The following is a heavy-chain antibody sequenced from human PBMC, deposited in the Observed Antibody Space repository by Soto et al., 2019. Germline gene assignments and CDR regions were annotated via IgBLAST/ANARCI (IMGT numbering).Heavy chain of an antibody. D-gene: IGHD6-19*01. CDR3: AREYSSAWKTFDY. Sequence: EVQLLESGGGLVQPGGSLRLSCAASGFTFDSYAMSWVRQAPGKGVEWVSAISGIGGTTYYADSVKGRFTISRDNSENTLYLQMNSLRAEDTAVYYCAREYSSAWKTFDYWGQGTLVTVSS. J-gene: IGHJ4*02. CDR1: GFTFDSYA. V-gene: IGHV3-23*01. CDR2: ISGIGGTT.